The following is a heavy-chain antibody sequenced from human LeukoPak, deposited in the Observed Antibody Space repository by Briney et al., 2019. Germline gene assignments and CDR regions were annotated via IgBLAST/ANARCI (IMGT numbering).Heavy chain of an antibody. CDR2: ISGGSSSI. V-gene: IGHV3-48*02. CDR3: ARGATVTSPFDY. Sequence: QPGGSLRLSCAASGFIFSNYNMNWVRQAPGKGLEWVSKISGGSSSIYYADSVKGRFTISRDNGKNSLYLQMNSLRDEDTAVYFCARGATVTSPFDYWGQGTLVTVSS. CDR1: GFIFSNYN. D-gene: IGHD4-17*01. J-gene: IGHJ4*02.